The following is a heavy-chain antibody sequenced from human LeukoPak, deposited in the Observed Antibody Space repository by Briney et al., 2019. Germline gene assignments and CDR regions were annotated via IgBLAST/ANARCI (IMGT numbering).Heavy chain of an antibody. CDR2: ISGSGGST. CDR1: GFTFSSYG. D-gene: IGHD3-22*01. Sequence: GGTLRLSCAASGFTFSSYGMSWVRQAPGKGLEWVSAISGSGGSTYYADSVKGRFTISRDNSKNTLYLQMNSLRAEDTAVYYCAKPYYYDSSGYRNPTDYWGQGTLVTVSS. V-gene: IGHV3-23*01. J-gene: IGHJ4*02. CDR3: AKPYYYDSSGYRNPTDY.